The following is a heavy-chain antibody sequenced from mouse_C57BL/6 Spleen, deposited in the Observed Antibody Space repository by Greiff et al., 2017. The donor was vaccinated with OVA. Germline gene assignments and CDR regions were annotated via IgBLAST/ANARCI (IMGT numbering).Heavy chain of an antibody. J-gene: IGHJ2*01. Sequence: VQLQQSGPELVKPGASVKISCKASGYAFSSSWMNWVKQRPGKGLEWIGRIYPGDGDTNYNGKFKGKATLTADKSSSTAYMQLSSLTSEDSAVYFCARDGYGYYFDYWGQGTTLTVSS. D-gene: IGHD2-2*01. V-gene: IGHV1-82*01. CDR2: IYPGDGDT. CDR3: ARDGYGYYFDY. CDR1: GYAFSSSW.